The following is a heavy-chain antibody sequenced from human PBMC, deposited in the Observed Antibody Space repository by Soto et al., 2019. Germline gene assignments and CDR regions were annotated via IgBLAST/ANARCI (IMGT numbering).Heavy chain of an antibody. V-gene: IGHV3-7*01. CDR1: GFTFSSYW. Sequence: EVQLVESGGGLVQPGGSLRLSCAASGFTFSSYWMSWVRQAPGKGLEWVANVNQDGGEKFYEGSVKGRFTISRDNAMNSLYLQMNSLRAEDTAVYYCARGRPVPYWGQGTLVTVSS. D-gene: IGHD3-10*01. CDR3: ARGRPVPY. CDR2: VNQDGGEK. J-gene: IGHJ4*02.